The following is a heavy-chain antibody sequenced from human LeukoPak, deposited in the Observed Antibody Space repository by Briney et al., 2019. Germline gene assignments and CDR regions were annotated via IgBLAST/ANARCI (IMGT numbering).Heavy chain of an antibody. CDR3: ARERPPWIQLWHHYGIDY. Sequence: ASVKVSCKASGYTFTGYYMHWVRQAPGQGLEWMGWINPNSGGTNYAQKFQGRVTMTRDTSISTAYVELSRLRSDDTAVYYCARERPPWIQLWHHYGIDYWGQGTLVTVSS. CDR1: GYTFTGYY. CDR2: INPNSGGT. J-gene: IGHJ4*02. D-gene: IGHD5-18*01. V-gene: IGHV1-2*02.